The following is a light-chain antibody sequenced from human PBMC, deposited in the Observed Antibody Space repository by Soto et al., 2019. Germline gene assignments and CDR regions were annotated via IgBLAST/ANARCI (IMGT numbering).Light chain of an antibody. CDR2: LTSDGSH. J-gene: IGLJ1*01. Sequence: QPVLTQSPSASASLGASVKLTCTLSSGHSSYAIAWHQQQPEKGPRYLMKLTSDGSHSKGDGIPDRFSGSSSGAERYLTISSLQSEDEADYCCQTWGTGYVFGTGTKLTVL. CDR3: QTWGTGYV. V-gene: IGLV4-69*01. CDR1: SGHSSYA.